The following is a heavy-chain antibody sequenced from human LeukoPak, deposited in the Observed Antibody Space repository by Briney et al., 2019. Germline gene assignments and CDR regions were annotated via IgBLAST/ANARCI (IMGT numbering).Heavy chain of an antibody. CDR2: ISSNGGST. Sequence: GGSLRLSCAASGFTFISYWMSWVRQAPGKGLEYVSAISSNGGSTYYANSVKGRFTISRDNSKNTLYLQMGGLRAEDMAVYYCAREGSMSSGHSLDYWGQGTLVTVSS. D-gene: IGHD1-26*01. CDR1: GFTFISYW. CDR3: AREGSMSSGHSLDY. J-gene: IGHJ4*02. V-gene: IGHV3-64*01.